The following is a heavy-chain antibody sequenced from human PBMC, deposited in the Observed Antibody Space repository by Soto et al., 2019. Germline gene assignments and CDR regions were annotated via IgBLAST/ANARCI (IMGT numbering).Heavy chain of an antibody. CDR1: GYNFAGYW. J-gene: IGHJ4*02. V-gene: IGHV5-51*01. Sequence: GESLKISCKGSGYNFAGYWIAWVRQMPGKGLELMGIIYPSDSDTRYRPSFQGQVTISADKSISSAYLQWSSLRASGTAMYYCARGGVSTRTFDYWGQGTPVTVSS. CDR2: IYPSDSDT. D-gene: IGHD3-3*01. CDR3: ARGGVSTRTFDY.